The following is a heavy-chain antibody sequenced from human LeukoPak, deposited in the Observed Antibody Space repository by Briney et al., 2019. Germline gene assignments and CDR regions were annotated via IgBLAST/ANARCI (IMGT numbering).Heavy chain of an antibody. D-gene: IGHD3-22*01. V-gene: IGHV3-30*18. CDR1: GFTFSSYG. CDR3: AKNYYDTSGYYQYYFDY. J-gene: IGHJ4*02. Sequence: GGSLRLSCAASGFTFSSYGMHWVRQAPGKGLEWVAVISYDGSNRYYADSVKGRFTVSRDNSKNTLYLQMNSLRAEDTALYYCAKNYYDTSGYYQYYFDYWGQGTLVTVSS. CDR2: ISYDGSNR.